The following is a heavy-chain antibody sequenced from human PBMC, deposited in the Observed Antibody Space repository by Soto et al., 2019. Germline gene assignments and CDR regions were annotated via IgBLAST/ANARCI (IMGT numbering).Heavy chain of an antibody. CDR3: ARAEGVVAATNPWFDP. Sequence: SETLSLTCFVSGGSISSGDYYWSWIRQPPGKGLEWIGYIYYGGSTYYNPSLKSRVTISVDTSKNQFSLKLSSVTAADTAVYYCARAEGVVAATNPWFDPWGQGTVVTVSS. D-gene: IGHD2-15*01. V-gene: IGHV4-30-4*01. J-gene: IGHJ5*02. CDR1: GGSISSGDYY. CDR2: IYYGGST.